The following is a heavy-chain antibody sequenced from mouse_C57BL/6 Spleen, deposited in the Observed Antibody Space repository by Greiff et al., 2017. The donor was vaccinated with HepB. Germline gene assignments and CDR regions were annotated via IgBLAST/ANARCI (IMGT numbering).Heavy chain of an antibody. CDR3: ARDYDYDPVPDY. Sequence: QVQLQQPGAELVKPGASVKMSGKASVYTFTSHWITWVKQRRGKGLEWIGDLYPGSGSTNYNEKFKSKATLSVDTSSSTAYMQLSSLTSEDSVVYYGARDYDYDPVPDYWGHVTPLTVSS. V-gene: IGHV1-55*01. D-gene: IGHD2-4*01. CDR1: VYTFTSHW. CDR2: LYPGSGST. J-gene: IGHJ2*01.